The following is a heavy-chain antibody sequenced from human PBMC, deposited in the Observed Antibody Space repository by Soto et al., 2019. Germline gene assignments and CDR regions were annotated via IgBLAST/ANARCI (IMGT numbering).Heavy chain of an antibody. J-gene: IGHJ4*02. Sequence: GGSLRLSCAASGFTFDDYAMHWVRQAPGKGLEWVSGISWNSGSISYADSVKGRFTISRDNAKNSLYLQMNSLRAEDTALYYCAKDMTQYSGSYFGYWGQGTLVTVSS. D-gene: IGHD1-26*01. CDR3: AKDMTQYSGSYFGY. CDR1: GFTFDDYA. CDR2: ISWNSGSI. V-gene: IGHV3-9*01.